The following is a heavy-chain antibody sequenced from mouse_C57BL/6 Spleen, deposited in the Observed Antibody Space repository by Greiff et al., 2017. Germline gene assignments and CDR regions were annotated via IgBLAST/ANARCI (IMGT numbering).Heavy chain of an antibody. J-gene: IGHJ4*01. V-gene: IGHV1-18*01. CDR1: GYTFTDYN. D-gene: IGHD2-3*01. CDR2: INPNNGGT. CDR3: ARWSAYDGYAMDY. Sequence: VQLKQPGPELVKPGASVKIPCKASGYTFTDYNMAWVKRSHGKSLEWIGDINPNNGGTIYNQKFKGKATLTVDKSSSTAYMELRSLTSEDTAVYYCARWSAYDGYAMDYWGQGTSVTVSS.